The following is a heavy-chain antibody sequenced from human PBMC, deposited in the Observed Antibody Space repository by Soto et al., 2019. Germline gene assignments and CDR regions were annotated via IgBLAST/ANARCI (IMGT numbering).Heavy chain of an antibody. J-gene: IGHJ4*02. Sequence: PGGSLRLSCAASGFTFSSYGMHWVRQAPGKGLEWVAVIWYDGSNKYYADSVKGRFTISRDNSKNTPYLQMNSLRAEDTAVYYSAAQSFDYWGQGTLVTVSS. CDR2: IWYDGSNK. V-gene: IGHV3-33*01. CDR1: GFTFSSYG. CDR3: AAQSFDY.